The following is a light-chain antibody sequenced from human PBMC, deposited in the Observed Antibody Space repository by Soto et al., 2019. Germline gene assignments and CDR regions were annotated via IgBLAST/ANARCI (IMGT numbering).Light chain of an antibody. CDR1: QSVSSN. V-gene: IGKV3-15*01. Sequence: EIVMTQSPATPSVSPGERATLSCRASQSVSSNLAWYQQKPGQAPRLLIYGAYTRATGIQARFSGSGSGTEFTLTIRSLQSEDFAVYYCKQYNNWPRTFGQGTKVDIK. J-gene: IGKJ1*01. CDR3: KQYNNWPRT. CDR2: GAY.